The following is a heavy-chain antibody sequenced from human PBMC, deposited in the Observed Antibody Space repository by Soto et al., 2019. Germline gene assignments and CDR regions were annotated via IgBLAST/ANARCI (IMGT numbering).Heavy chain of an antibody. J-gene: IGHJ4*02. Sequence: GGSLRLSCAASGFTFSSYAMSWVRQAPGKGLEWVSAISGSGGSTYYADSVKGRFTISRDNSKNTLYLQMNSLRAEDTAVYYCATGRDGYNPFIYFDYWGQGTLVTVSS. CDR2: ISGSGGST. V-gene: IGHV3-23*01. D-gene: IGHD5-12*01. CDR1: GFTFSSYA. CDR3: ATGRDGYNPFIYFDY.